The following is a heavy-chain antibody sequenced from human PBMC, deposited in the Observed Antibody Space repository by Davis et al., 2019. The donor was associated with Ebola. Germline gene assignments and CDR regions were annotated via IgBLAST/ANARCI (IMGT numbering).Heavy chain of an antibody. Sequence: GSLRLSCTVSGGSISSYYWNWIRQPPGKGLEWIGRVYYSGSTDYNPSLESRVTISADTSKNQFSLHLTSVTAADTALYYCARDPKGAFDYWGQGTLVTVSS. J-gene: IGHJ4*02. D-gene: IGHD3-16*01. CDR1: GGSISSYY. V-gene: IGHV4-59*01. CDR2: VYYSGST. CDR3: ARDPKGAFDY.